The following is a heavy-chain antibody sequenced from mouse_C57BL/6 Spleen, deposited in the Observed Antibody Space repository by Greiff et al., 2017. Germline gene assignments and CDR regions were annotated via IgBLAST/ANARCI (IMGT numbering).Heavy chain of an antibody. J-gene: IGHJ2*01. V-gene: IGHV1-53*01. CDR3: ARGTAQPWDYFDY. Sequence: QVQLQQPGAELVMPGASVKLSCKASGYTFTSYWMHWVKQRPGQGLEWIGNINPSNGGTNYNEKFKSKATLTVDKSSSTAYMQLSSLTSEDSAVYYCARGTAQPWDYFDYWGQGTTLTVSS. CDR1: GYTFTSYW. D-gene: IGHD3-2*02. CDR2: INPSNGGT.